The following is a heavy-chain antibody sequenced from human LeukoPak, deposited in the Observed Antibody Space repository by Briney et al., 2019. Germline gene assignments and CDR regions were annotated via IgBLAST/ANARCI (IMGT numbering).Heavy chain of an antibody. CDR1: GFTFDDYA. V-gene: IGHV3-9*03. D-gene: IGHD6-19*01. Sequence: PGGSLRLSCAASGFTFDDYAMHWVRQAPGKGLEWVSGISWNSGSIGYADSVKGRFTISRDNAKNSLYLQMNSLRAEDMALYYCAKGLNSGWYYFDYWGQGTLVTVSS. CDR3: AKGLNSGWYYFDY. CDR2: ISWNSGSI. J-gene: IGHJ4*02.